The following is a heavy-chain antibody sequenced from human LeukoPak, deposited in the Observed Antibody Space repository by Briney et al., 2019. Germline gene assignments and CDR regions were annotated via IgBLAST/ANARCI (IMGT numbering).Heavy chain of an antibody. CDR3: ASRKLVGATLFDY. J-gene: IGHJ4*02. V-gene: IGHV3-66*01. D-gene: IGHD1-26*01. CDR1: GFTVSSNY. CDR2: IYSGGST. Sequence: PGGSLRHSCAASGFTVSSNYMSWVRQAPGKGLEWVSVIYSGGSTYYADSVKGRFTISRDNSKNTLYLQMNSLRAEDTAVYYCASRKLVGATLFDYWGQGTLVTVSS.